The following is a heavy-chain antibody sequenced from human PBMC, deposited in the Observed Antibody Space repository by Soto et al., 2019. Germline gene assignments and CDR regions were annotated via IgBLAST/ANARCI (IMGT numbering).Heavy chain of an antibody. CDR3: ARGSKDSYPGSRIFDF. CDR2: VTDTGGDA. CDR1: GIHLWGRA. Sequence: GGAPKLPWVASGIHLWGRAKGWGRQGPGEGLEWVSTVTDTGGDAKYADSVRGRFTISRDNSKNTLYLQMSSLRAEDSAVYYCARGSKDSYPGSRIFDFWGRGTLVTVSS. V-gene: IGHV3-23*01. D-gene: IGHD3-10*01. J-gene: IGHJ4*02.